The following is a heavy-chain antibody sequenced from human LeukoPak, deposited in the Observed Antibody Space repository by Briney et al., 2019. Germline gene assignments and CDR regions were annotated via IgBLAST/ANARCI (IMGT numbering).Heavy chain of an antibody. D-gene: IGHD3-22*01. J-gene: IGHJ4*02. V-gene: IGHV3-33*01. Sequence: PGKSLRLSCAASGFTFSNYGMHWVRRAPGKGLEWVAVIWYDGSKQYYADSVKGRFTISRDDSKNTVYLQMSNLRAEDTALYYCARDADTSSHYSRFDYWGLGTLVTVSS. CDR3: ARDADTSSHYSRFDY. CDR1: GFTFSNYG. CDR2: IWYDGSKQ.